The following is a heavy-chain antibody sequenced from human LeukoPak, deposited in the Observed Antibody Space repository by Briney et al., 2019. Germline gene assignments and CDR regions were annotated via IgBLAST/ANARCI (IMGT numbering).Heavy chain of an antibody. V-gene: IGHV4-31*03. CDR2: IYYSGST. Sequence: SQTLSLTCTVSGGSISSGGYYWSWIRQHPGKGLEWIGYIYYSGSTYYNPSLKSRVTISVDTSKNQFSLKLSSVTAADTAVYYCARGGVQGDYFDYWGQGTLVTVSS. CDR1: GGSISSGGYY. CDR3: ARGGVQGDYFDY. J-gene: IGHJ4*02. D-gene: IGHD2-8*01.